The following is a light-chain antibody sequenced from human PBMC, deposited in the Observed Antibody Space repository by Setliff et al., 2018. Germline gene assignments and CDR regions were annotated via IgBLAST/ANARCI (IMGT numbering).Light chain of an antibody. CDR2: EVT. J-gene: IGLJ1*01. Sequence: QSALAQPPSASGSPGQSVTISCTGTSSDVGGYNRVSWYQQYPGKAPKVMIYEVTKRPSGVPDRFSGSKSGNTASLTVSGLQAEDEGDYYCNSYSRTKTVVFGSGTKVTV. V-gene: IGLV2-8*01. CDR1: SSDVGGYNR. CDR3: NSYSRTKTVV.